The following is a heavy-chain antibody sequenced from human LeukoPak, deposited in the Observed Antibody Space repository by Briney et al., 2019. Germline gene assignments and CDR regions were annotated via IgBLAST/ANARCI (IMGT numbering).Heavy chain of an antibody. J-gene: IGHJ6*03. Sequence: ASVKVSCKASGYTFTSYDINWVRQATGQGLEWMGWMKPNSGNTGYAQKFQGRVTITRNTSISTAYMELSSLRSEDTAVYYCARGIRIVGAPYYYYYMDVWGKGTTVTVSS. V-gene: IGHV1-8*03. CDR1: GYTFTSYD. D-gene: IGHD1-26*01. CDR3: ARGIRIVGAPYYYYYMDV. CDR2: MKPNSGNT.